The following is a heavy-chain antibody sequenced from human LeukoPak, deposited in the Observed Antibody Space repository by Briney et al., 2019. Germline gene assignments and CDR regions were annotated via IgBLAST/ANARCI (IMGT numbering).Heavy chain of an antibody. Sequence: NPSETLSLTCAVYGGSFSGYYWSWIRQPPGKGLEWIGEINHSGSTNYNPSLKSRVTISVDTSKNQFSLKLSSVTAAVTAVYYCARAEYSYGFDYWGQGTLVTVSS. J-gene: IGHJ4*02. V-gene: IGHV4-34*01. CDR2: INHSGST. CDR1: GGSFSGYY. CDR3: ARAEYSYGFDY. D-gene: IGHD5-18*01.